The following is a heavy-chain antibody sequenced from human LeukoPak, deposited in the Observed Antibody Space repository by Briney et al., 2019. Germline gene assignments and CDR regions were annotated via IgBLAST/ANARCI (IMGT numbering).Heavy chain of an antibody. CDR3: ARAPGHYMDV. Sequence: GGSLRLSCAASGFTFSSYAMSWVRQAPGRGLEWLSAISSSSSYIYYADSVKGRFTISRDNAKNSLYLQMNSLRAEDTAVYYCARAPGHYMDVWGKGTTVTVSS. J-gene: IGHJ6*03. V-gene: IGHV3-21*01. CDR1: GFTFSSYA. CDR2: ISSSSSYI.